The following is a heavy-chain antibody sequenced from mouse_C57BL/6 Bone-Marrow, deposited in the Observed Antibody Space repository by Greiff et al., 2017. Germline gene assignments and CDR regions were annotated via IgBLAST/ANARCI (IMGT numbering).Heavy chain of an antibody. CDR2: IHPSDSDT. D-gene: IGHD2-1*01. V-gene: IGHV1-74*01. CDR3: AILRDSLPYFPFYAMDY. CDR1: GYTFTSYW. Sequence: QVQLQQPGAELVKPGASVKVSCKASGYTFTSYWMHWVKQRPGQGLEWIGRIHPSDSDTNYNQKFKGKATLTVDKSSSTAYMQLSILTSEDSAVYYCAILRDSLPYFPFYAMDYWGQGTSVTVSS. J-gene: IGHJ4*01.